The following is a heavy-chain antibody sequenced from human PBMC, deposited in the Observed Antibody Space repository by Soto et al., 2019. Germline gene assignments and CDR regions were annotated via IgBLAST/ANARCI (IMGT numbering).Heavy chain of an antibody. V-gene: IGHV3-23*01. J-gene: IGHJ4*02. D-gene: IGHD3-10*01. CDR2: ISGSGGST. CDR3: AKRSTGIHFDY. Sequence: EVQLLESGGGLVQPGGSLRLSCVASGFTCSSYAMSRVRQAPGKGLEWVSVISGSGGSTYYAESVKGRFTISRDNSKNTLFLQMNSLRAEDTAVYYCAKRSTGIHFDYWGRGTLVTVSS. CDR1: GFTCSSYA.